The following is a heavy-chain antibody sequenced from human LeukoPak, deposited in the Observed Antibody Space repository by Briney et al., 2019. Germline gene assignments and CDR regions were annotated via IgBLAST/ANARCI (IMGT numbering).Heavy chain of an antibody. D-gene: IGHD6-13*01. V-gene: IGHV4-34*01. Sequence: PSETLSLTCAVYGGSFSGYYWSWIRQPPGKGLEWIGEINHSGSTNYNPSLKSRVTISVDTSKNQFSLKLSSVTAADTAVYYCARGLTIAAAGSRRDYWGQGTLVTVSS. J-gene: IGHJ4*02. CDR1: GGSFSGYY. CDR2: INHSGST. CDR3: ARGLTIAAAGSRRDY.